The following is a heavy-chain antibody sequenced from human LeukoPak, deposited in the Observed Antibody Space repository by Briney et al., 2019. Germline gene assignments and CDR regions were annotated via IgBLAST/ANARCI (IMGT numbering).Heavy chain of an antibody. V-gene: IGHV3-48*01. CDR3: ARNYYDTGSYVDY. D-gene: IGHD3-10*01. J-gene: IGHJ4*02. CDR1: GFTFSSYW. CDR2: ISGSSDTI. Sequence: GGSLRLSCAASGFTFSSYWMHWVRQAPGKGLEWVSYISGSSDTIYFAGSVKGRFTISRDNAKNSLYLQMDSLRAEDTAIYYCARNYYDTGSYVDYWGQGTLVTVSS.